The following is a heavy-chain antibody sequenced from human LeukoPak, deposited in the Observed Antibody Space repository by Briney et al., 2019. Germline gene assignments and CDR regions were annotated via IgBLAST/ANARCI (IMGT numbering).Heavy chain of an antibody. Sequence: SETLSLTCTVSGGSISSYYWGWIRQPPGKGLEWIGYIFYSGSTHYNPSLRSRVTISIDTSKNQFSLKLNSVTAADTAVYYCARDKQPGDYWGQGTLVTVSS. V-gene: IGHV4-59*01. CDR3: ARDKQPGDY. CDR2: IFYSGST. J-gene: IGHJ4*02. D-gene: IGHD3-10*01. CDR1: GGSISSYY.